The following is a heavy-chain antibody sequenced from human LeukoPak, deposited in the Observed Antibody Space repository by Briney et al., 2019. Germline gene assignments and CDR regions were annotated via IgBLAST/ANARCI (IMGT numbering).Heavy chain of an antibody. CDR1: GFTFTNNA. J-gene: IGHJ4*02. D-gene: IGHD2-21*01. V-gene: IGHV3-23*01. CDR3: ARDGGIGLDY. CDR2: IRGGGDT. Sequence: PGGSLRLSCAASGFTFTNNALSWFRQAPGKGLEWVSDIRGGGDTYYAESVKGRFTISRDNSKNTLYLQMNSLRAEDSAMYYCARDGGIGLDYWGQGTLVTVSS.